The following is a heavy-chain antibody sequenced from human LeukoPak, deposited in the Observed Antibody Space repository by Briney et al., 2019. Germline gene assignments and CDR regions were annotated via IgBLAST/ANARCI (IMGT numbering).Heavy chain of an antibody. Sequence: SETLSLICSVSGGSISSYYWNWIRQPAGKGLEWIGRIYTSGSTYYNPSLKSRVTMSVDTSQNQFSLNLSSVTAADTAVYYCARFEAVAGPSYAFDIWGQGTMVTVSS. V-gene: IGHV4-4*07. CDR3: ARFEAVAGPSYAFDI. CDR1: GGSISSYY. CDR2: IYTSGST. J-gene: IGHJ3*02. D-gene: IGHD6-19*01.